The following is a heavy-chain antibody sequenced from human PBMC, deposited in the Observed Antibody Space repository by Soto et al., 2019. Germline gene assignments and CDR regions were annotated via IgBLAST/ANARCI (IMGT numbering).Heavy chain of an antibody. CDR3: ANVQSSRFSMVAFGY. Sequence: PGGSLRLSCTASGFTFSSYAMNWVRQAPGKGLEWVSSISGGGGSTYYADSVKRRFTISRDNSKNTLYLQLNSLRAEDTAIYYCANVQSSRFSMVAFGYCGRGAQATVSS. CDR2: ISGGGGST. D-gene: IGHD3-10*01. CDR1: GFTFSSYA. J-gene: IGHJ4*02. V-gene: IGHV3-23*01.